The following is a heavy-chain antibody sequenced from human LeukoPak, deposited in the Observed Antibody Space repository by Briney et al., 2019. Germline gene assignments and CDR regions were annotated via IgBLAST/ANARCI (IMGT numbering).Heavy chain of an antibody. V-gene: IGHV3-23*01. CDR3: AASYSSSWYYYYYMDV. CDR2: ISASGGTT. Sequence: GGSLRLSCAASGFTFINYGMTWVRQAPGKGLEWVSGISASGGTTYYADSVKGRFTSSRDNSKNTLYLQMNSLRAEDTAVYYCAASYSSSWYYYYYMDVWGKGTTVTVSS. J-gene: IGHJ6*03. CDR1: GFTFINYG. D-gene: IGHD6-13*01.